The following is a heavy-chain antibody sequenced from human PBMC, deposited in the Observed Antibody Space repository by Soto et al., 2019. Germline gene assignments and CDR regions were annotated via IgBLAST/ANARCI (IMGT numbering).Heavy chain of an antibody. V-gene: IGHV3-21*02. CDR2: ISSPSTYR. J-gene: IGHJ3*02. CDR1: CLTFSSSD. D-gene: IGHD2-21*01. Sequence: EVQLVESGGGLVKPGGSLRLSCAASCLTFSSSDMTWVRQAPGKWLEWVSSISSPSTYRYYADSVKDRFTIPRDNARNLLSLQMNSLRADDTAVYYCRSTLATTDSSRPFDIWGQGTMVNVSS. CDR3: RSTLATTDSSRPFDI.